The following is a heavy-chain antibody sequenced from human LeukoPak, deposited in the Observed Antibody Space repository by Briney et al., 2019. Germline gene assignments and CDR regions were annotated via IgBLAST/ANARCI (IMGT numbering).Heavy chain of an antibody. CDR3: ATDPFRQQLGLNWFDP. CDR2: IIPIFGTA. V-gene: IGHV1-69*05. Sequence: ASVKVSCKASGGTFSSYAISWLRQAPGQGLEWMGRIIPIFGTANYAQKFQGRVTITTDESTSTAYMELSSLRSEDTAVYYCATDPFRQQLGLNWFDPWGQGTLVTVSS. J-gene: IGHJ5*02. D-gene: IGHD6-13*01. CDR1: GGTFSSYA.